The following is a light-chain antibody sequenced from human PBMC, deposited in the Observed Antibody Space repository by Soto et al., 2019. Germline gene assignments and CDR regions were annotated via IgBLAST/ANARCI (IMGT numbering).Light chain of an antibody. CDR1: ISDVGGYNY. V-gene: IGLV2-14*01. CDR2: EVG. J-gene: IGLJ1*01. Sequence: QSALTQPASVSGSPGQSITISCTGTISDVGGYNYVSWYQQYPGKAPKLMIFEVGNRPSGVSNRFSGSKSGNTASLTISGLQAEDEADYSCSSYASSSTQVFGAGTKLTVL. CDR3: SSYASSSTQV.